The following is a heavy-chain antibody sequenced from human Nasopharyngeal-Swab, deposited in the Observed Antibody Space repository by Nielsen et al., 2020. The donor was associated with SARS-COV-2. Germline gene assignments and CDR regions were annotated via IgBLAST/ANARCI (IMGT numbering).Heavy chain of an antibody. V-gene: IGHV4-34*01. CDR1: GGSFSGYH. Sequence: SQTLSLTCAVYGGSFSGYHWSWIRQPPGKGLEWIGEINHSGSTNYNPSLKSRVTISVDTSKNQFSLKLSSVTAADTAVYYCARGVDWNYDYWGQGTLVTVSS. J-gene: IGHJ4*02. D-gene: IGHD1-1*01. CDR2: INHSGST. CDR3: ARGVDWNYDY.